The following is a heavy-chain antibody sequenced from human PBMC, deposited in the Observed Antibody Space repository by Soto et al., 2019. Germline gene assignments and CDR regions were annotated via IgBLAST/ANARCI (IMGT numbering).Heavy chain of an antibody. CDR3: ARILWSGFDY. CDR1: GGSISSYY. Sequence: SETLSLTCTVSGGSISSYYWSWIRQPPGKGLEWIGYINYSGSTNYNPSLKSRVTISVDTSKNQFSLKLSSVTAADTAVYYCARILWSGFDYWGQGTLVTVS. D-gene: IGHD3-3*01. J-gene: IGHJ4*02. V-gene: IGHV4-59*08. CDR2: INYSGST.